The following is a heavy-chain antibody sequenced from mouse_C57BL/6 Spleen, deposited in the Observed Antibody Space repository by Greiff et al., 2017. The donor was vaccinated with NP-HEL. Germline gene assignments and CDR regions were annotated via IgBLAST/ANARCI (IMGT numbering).Heavy chain of an antibody. Sequence: EVKLMESGGGLVKPGGSLKLSCAASGFTFSDYGMHWVRQAPEKGLEWVAYISSGSSTIYYADTVKGRFTISRDNAKNTLFLQMTSLRSEDTAMYYCARESNYRYFDVWGTGTTVTVSS. J-gene: IGHJ1*03. CDR3: ARESNYRYFDV. V-gene: IGHV5-17*01. CDR2: ISSGSSTI. CDR1: GFTFSDYG. D-gene: IGHD2-5*01.